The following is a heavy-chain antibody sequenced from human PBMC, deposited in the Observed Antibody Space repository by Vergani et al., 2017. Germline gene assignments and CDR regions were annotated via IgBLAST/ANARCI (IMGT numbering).Heavy chain of an antibody. V-gene: IGHV4-39*01. D-gene: IGHD1-26*01. J-gene: IGHJ2*01. Sequence: QLQLQESGPGLVKPSETLSPTCTVSGGSISSSSYYWGWIRQTPGKGLEWIGSIYYSGSTYYNPSLKSRVTISVDTSKNQFSLNLSSVTVADTAVYYCARHVLEGARDLWGRGTLVTVSS. CDR2: IYYSGST. CDR3: ARHVLEGARDL. CDR1: GGSISSSSYY.